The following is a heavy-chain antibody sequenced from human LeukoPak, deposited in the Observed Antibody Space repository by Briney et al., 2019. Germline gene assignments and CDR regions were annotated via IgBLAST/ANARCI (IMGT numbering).Heavy chain of an antibody. CDR2: IIDTGGAT. Sequence: GGSLRLSCAASGFSFSSFAMTWVRQAPGKGLEWVSGIIDTGGATYYADSVKGRFTISRDNSKNTLFLQMNSLRAEDTAVYYCARGRYCSADICSGGDAFDIWGQGTMVSVSS. CDR3: ARGRYCSADICSGGDAFDI. J-gene: IGHJ3*02. D-gene: IGHD2-15*01. CDR1: GFSFSSFA. V-gene: IGHV3-23*01.